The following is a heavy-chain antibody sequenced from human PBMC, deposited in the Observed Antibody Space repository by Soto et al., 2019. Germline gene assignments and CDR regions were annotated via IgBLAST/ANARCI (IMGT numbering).Heavy chain of an antibody. Sequence: PGGSLRLSCAASGFTFSSYSMNWVRQAPGKGLEWVSSISSSSYIYYADSVKGRFTISRDNAKNSLYLQMNSLRAEDTAVYYCARVPIAVAGTIVDYWGQGTLVTVSS. CDR2: ISSSSYI. CDR1: GFTFSSYS. D-gene: IGHD6-19*01. J-gene: IGHJ4*02. CDR3: ARVPIAVAGTIVDY. V-gene: IGHV3-21*01.